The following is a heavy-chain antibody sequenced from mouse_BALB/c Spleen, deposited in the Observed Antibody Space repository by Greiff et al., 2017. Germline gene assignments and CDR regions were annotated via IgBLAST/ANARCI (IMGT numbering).Heavy chain of an antibody. Sequence: VQLKESGGDLVKPGGSLKLSCAASGFTFSSYGMSWVRQTPDKRLEWVATISSGGSYTYYPDSVKGRFTISRDNAKNTLYLQMSSLKSEDTAMYYCARRGDGGSYAMDYWGQGTSVTVSS. V-gene: IGHV5-6*01. CDR3: ARRGDGGSYAMDY. J-gene: IGHJ4*01. CDR2: ISSGGSYT. CDR1: GFTFSSYG.